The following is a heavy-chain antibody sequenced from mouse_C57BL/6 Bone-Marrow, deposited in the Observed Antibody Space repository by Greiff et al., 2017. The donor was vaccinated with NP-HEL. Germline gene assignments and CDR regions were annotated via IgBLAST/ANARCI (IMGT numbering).Heavy chain of an antibody. Sequence: EVQGVESGGGLVQSGRSLRLSCATSGFTFSDFYMEWVRQAPGKGLEWIAASRNKANDYTTEYSASVKGRFIVSRDTSQSILYLQMNARRAEDTAIYYCARAIYDGYSFDYWGQGTTLTVSS. V-gene: IGHV7-1*01. CDR1: GFTFSDFY. D-gene: IGHD2-3*01. CDR3: ARAIYDGYSFDY. J-gene: IGHJ2*01. CDR2: SRNKANDYTT.